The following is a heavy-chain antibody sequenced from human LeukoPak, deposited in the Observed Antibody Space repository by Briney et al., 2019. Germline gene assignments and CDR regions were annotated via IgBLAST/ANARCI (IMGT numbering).Heavy chain of an antibody. J-gene: IGHJ5*02. D-gene: IGHD2-2*01. V-gene: IGHV1-69*06. Sequence: ASVKVSCKASGGTFSSYAISWVRQAPGQGLEWMGVIIPIFGAANYAQKFQGRVTITADKSTSTAYMELSSLRSEDTAVYYCARGGCSSTSCQGGVWFDPWGQGTLVTVSS. CDR1: GGTFSSYA. CDR2: IIPIFGAA. CDR3: ARGGCSSTSCQGGVWFDP.